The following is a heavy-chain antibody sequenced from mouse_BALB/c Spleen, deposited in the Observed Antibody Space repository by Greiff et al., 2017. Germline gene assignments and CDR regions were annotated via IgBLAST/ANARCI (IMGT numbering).Heavy chain of an antibody. D-gene: IGHD2-3*01. CDR2: ISDGGSYT. Sequence: EVTLVESGGGLVKPGGSLKLSCAASGFTFSDYYMYWVRQTPEKRLEWVATISDGGSYTYYPDSVKGRFTISRDNAKNNLYLQMSSLKSEDTAMYYCARDDGYYFDYWGQGTTLTVSS. J-gene: IGHJ2*01. CDR3: ARDDGYYFDY. CDR1: GFTFSDYY. V-gene: IGHV5-4*02.